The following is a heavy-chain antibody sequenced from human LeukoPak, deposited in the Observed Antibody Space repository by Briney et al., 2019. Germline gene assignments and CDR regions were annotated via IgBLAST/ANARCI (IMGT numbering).Heavy chain of an antibody. CDR1: GFTFNTHW. Sequence: GGSLRLSCAASGFTFNTHWMSWVRQAPGKGLEWVASINPDGSVNRYVDSVKGRVTISRDNAENSLHLQMNSLRAEDTAVYYWARNFGGVKNFDSLGQGTLVTVSS. D-gene: IGHD3-3*01. CDR2: INPDGSVN. CDR3: ARNFGGVKNFDS. J-gene: IGHJ4*02. V-gene: IGHV3-7*01.